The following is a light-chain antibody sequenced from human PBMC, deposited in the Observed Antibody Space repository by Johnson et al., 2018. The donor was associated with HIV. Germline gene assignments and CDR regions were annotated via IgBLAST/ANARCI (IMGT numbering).Light chain of an antibody. J-gene: IGLJ1*01. CDR1: SSNIGNNY. V-gene: IGLV1-51*01. CDR2: DNN. Sequence: QSLLTQPPSVSAAPGQKVTISCSGSSSNIGNNYVSWYQQLPGTAPKLLIYDNNKRPSGIPDRFSGSKSGTSATLGITGLQTGDEANYYCGTWDSSLSGVFGTGSNVTVL. CDR3: GTWDSSLSGV.